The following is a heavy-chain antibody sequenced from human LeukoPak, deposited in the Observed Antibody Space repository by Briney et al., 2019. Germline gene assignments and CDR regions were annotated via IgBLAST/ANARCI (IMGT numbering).Heavy chain of an antibody. Sequence: SETLSLTCAVSGGSISSGGYSWSWIRQPRGKGLEWIGYIYHSGSTYYNPSLKSRVTISVDRSKDQFSLKLSSVTAADTAVYYCARGITMIVPSAFDIWGQGTMVTVSS. J-gene: IGHJ3*02. D-gene: IGHD3-22*01. CDR2: IYHSGST. V-gene: IGHV4-30-2*01. CDR1: GGSISSGGYS. CDR3: ARGITMIVPSAFDI.